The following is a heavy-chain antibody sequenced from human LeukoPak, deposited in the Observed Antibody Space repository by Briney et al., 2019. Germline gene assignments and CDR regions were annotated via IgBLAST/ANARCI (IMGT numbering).Heavy chain of an antibody. Sequence: GGSLRLSCAASGFTFSSYAMSWVRQAPGKGLEWVSAISGSGGSTYYRDSVKGRFTISRGNAKNSLYLQMNSLRVGDTAVYYCVRDYGPGGFGPWGQGALVTVSS. J-gene: IGHJ5*02. V-gene: IGHV3-23*01. CDR3: VRDYGPGGFGP. CDR2: ISGSGGST. D-gene: IGHD3-10*01. CDR1: GFTFSSYA.